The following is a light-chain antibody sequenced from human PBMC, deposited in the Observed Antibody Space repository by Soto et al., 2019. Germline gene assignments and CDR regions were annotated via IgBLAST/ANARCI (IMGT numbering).Light chain of an antibody. J-gene: IGKJ4*01. CDR3: QQYDNWPLT. CDR1: QSVSSN. Sequence: ETVLTQSPGTLSLSPGERATLSCRASQSVSSNLAWYQQKPGQAPRLLIFGASTRATGIPARFSGSGSGTEFTLTISSLQSEDFAVYYCQQYDNWPLTFGGGTKVDI. V-gene: IGKV3-15*01. CDR2: GAS.